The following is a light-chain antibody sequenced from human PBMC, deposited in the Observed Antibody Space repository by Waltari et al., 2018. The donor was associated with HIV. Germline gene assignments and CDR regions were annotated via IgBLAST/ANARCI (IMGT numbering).Light chain of an antibody. CDR1: SSNIGRHA. V-gene: IGLV1-44*01. CDR3: AAWDDSLDGPV. Sequence: QPVLTQPPSASGTPGPRVIISCSGSSSNIGRHAVSWYQNRPGATPTLLIFGNNQRSSGVPDRFSGSKSATSASLAISGLRSVDEADYSCAAWDDSLDGPVFGGGTKLTVL. J-gene: IGLJ2*01. CDR2: GNN.